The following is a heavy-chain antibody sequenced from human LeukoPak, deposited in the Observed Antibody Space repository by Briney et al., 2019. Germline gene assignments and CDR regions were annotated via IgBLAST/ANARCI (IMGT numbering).Heavy chain of an antibody. J-gene: IGHJ4*02. Sequence: PGESLKISCKGSGYSFTSYWIGWVRQMPGKGLEWMGIIYPGDSDTRYSPSFQCQGTISADKSISTAYLQWSSLTASDTAMYYCARVPYPQYYYDSSGYVFDYWGQGTLVTVSS. CDR2: IYPGDSDT. D-gene: IGHD3-22*01. CDR1: GYSFTSYW. V-gene: IGHV5-51*01. CDR3: ARVPYPQYYYDSSGYVFDY.